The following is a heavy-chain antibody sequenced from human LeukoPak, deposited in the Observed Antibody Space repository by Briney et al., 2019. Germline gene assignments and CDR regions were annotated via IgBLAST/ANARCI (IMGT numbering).Heavy chain of an antibody. V-gene: IGHV4-39*01. J-gene: IGHJ4*02. CDR3: ARPTRGYSYGMDS. D-gene: IGHD5-18*01. CDR1: GASISSSDYS. CDR2: MYSSGRT. Sequence: PSETLSLTRTVSGASISSSDYSWGWIRQPPGKALEWIGSMYSSGRTYFNPSLKSRVTISIDTSKNQFSLKLTSVTAADTAVYYCARPTRGYSYGMDSWGQGTLVTVSS.